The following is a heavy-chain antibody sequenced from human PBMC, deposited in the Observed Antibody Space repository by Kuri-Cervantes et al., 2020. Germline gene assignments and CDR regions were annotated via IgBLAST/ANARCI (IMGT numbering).Heavy chain of an antibody. Sequence: GESLKISCAASGFTFSSYSMNWVRQAPGKGLEWVSSISSSSSYIYYADPVKGRFNISRDNAKNSLYFQMNSLRAEDTAVYYCARSRVVAGRTGRNYYYYYGMDVWGQGTTVTVSS. D-gene: IGHD2-15*01. V-gene: IGHV3-21*01. CDR2: ISSSSSYI. CDR1: GFTFSSYS. CDR3: ARSRVVAGRTGRNYYYYYGMDV. J-gene: IGHJ6*02.